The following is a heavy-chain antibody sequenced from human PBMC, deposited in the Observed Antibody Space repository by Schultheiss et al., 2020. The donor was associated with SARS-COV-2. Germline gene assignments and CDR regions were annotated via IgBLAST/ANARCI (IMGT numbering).Heavy chain of an antibody. V-gene: IGHV4-39*07. D-gene: IGHD6-13*01. CDR1: GGSISSSSYY. CDR2: IYHSGST. Sequence: SETLSLTCTVSGGSISSSSYYWGWIRQPPGKGLEWIGSIYHSGSTYYNPSLKSRVTISVDTSKNQFSLKLSSVTAADTAVYYCARILAAVPNYWGQGTLVTVSS. CDR3: ARILAAVPNY. J-gene: IGHJ4*02.